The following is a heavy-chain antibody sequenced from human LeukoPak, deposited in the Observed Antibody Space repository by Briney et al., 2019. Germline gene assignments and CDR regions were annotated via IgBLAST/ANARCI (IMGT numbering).Heavy chain of an antibody. D-gene: IGHD3-22*01. Sequence: SETLSLTCTVSGGSISSYYWSWIRQPPGKGLEWIGYIYYSGSTNYNPSLKSRVTISVDTSKNQFSLKLSSVTAADTAVYYCAAYYYDSSGYYSGYFDYWGQGTLVTVSS. CDR3: AAYYYDSSGYYSGYFDY. CDR2: IYYSGST. CDR1: GGSISSYY. J-gene: IGHJ4*02. V-gene: IGHV4-59*08.